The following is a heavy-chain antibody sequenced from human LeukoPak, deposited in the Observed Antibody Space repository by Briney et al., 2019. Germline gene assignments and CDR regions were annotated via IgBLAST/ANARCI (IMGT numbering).Heavy chain of an antibody. D-gene: IGHD3-10*01. J-gene: IGHJ6*02. CDR1: GGSISSSDYY. CDR2: IYYSGST. CDR3: ARDDYYGSGSNYYYGMDV. V-gene: IGHV4-61*08. Sequence: SETLSLTCTVSGGSISSSDYYWGWIRQPPGKGLEWIGYIYYSGSTNYNPSLKSRVTISVDTSKNQFSLKLSSVTAADTAVYYCARDDYYGSGSNYYYGMDVWGQGTTVTVSS.